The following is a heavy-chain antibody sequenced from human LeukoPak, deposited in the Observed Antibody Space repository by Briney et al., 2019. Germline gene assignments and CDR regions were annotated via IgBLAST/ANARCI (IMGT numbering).Heavy chain of an antibody. CDR3: AREGGPYRPLDY. CDR1: GGSITNTNY. Sequence: PSETLSLTCGVSGGSITNTNYWTWVRQPPGKGLEWIGEVNLQGSTNYNPSLMGRVAIAVDTSENHISLQLTSVTAADTAVYYCAREGGPYRPLDYSGQGTLVTVSS. J-gene: IGHJ4*02. CDR2: VNLQGST. V-gene: IGHV4-4*02.